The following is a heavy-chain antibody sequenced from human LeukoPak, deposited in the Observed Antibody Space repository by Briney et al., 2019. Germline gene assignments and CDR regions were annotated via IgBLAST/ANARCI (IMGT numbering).Heavy chain of an antibody. V-gene: IGHV4-61*01. D-gene: IGHD2-2*01. Sequence: SETLSLTCTVSGGSVSSGSYYWSWIRQPPGKGLEWIGYIYYSGSTNYNPSLKSRVTISVDTSKNQFSLKLSSVTAADTAVYYCARGKSAATRWFDPWGQGTLVTVSS. CDR3: ARGKSAATRWFDP. CDR2: IYYSGST. J-gene: IGHJ5*02. CDR1: GGSVSSGSYY.